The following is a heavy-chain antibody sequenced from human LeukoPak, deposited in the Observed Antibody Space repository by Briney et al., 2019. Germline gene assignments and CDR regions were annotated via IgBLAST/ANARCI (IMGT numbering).Heavy chain of an antibody. CDR3: ARVPYYDRDHSFDY. J-gene: IGHJ4*02. V-gene: IGHV3-48*04. Sequence: SGGSLRLSCAVSGFTFSNYNMNWVRQAPGKGLEWVSYISSSGSTIYYADSVKGRFTISRDNAKNSLYLQMNSLRAEDTAVYYCARVPYYDRDHSFDYWGQGTLVTVSS. D-gene: IGHD3-22*01. CDR2: ISSSGSTI. CDR1: GFTFSNYN.